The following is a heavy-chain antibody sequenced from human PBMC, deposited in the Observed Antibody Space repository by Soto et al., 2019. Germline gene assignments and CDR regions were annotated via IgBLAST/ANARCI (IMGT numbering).Heavy chain of an antibody. V-gene: IGHV3-30*18. J-gene: IGHJ6*03. D-gene: IGHD4-17*01. CDR2: ISYGGTNK. Sequence: QVQLVESGGGVVQPGGSLRLSCAASGFTFSSYAMHWVRQAPGKGLEWVALISYGGTNKYYADSVKGRFTISRDNSKNTMYLQMNGLRAEETAVYYCAKGGYGDEPLFYYMDVWGNGTTATVSS. CDR1: GFTFSSYA. CDR3: AKGGYGDEPLFYYMDV.